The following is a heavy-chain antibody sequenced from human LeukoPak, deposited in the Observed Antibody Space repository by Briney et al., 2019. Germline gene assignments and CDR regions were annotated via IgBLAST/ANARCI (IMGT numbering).Heavy chain of an antibody. D-gene: IGHD3-3*01. J-gene: IGHJ5*02. V-gene: IGHV4-34*01. CDR1: GGSFSGYY. Sequence: SETLSLNCAVNGGSFSGYYCNWISQPPCNRLKLIGAIIHSGSTNYNPSLKSRVTISVDTSKNQFSPKLSSVTAADTAVYYCARGPSYLYYDFWSGYPTFDPWGQGTLVTVSS. CDR2: IIHSGST. CDR3: ARGPSYLYYDFWSGYPTFDP.